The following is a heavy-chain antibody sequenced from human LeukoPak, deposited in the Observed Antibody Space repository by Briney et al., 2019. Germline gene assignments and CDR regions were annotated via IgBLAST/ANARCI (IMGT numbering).Heavy chain of an antibody. CDR3: ARECSSTSCSYYFDC. D-gene: IGHD2-2*01. Sequence: SETLSLTCSVSGGSISSYYWSWIRKPRGKGLEWGGYIHYSGSTNYNPSLKSRVTIAVDTSKNQFSLKLSSVTAADTAVYYCARECSSTSCSYYFDCWGQGTLVTVSS. V-gene: IGHV4-59*01. CDR2: IHYSGST. CDR1: GGSISSYY. J-gene: IGHJ4*02.